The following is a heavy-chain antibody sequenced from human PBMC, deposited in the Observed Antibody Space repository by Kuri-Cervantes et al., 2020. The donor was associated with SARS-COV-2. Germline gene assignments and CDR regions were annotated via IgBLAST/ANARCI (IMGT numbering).Heavy chain of an antibody. CDR3: ARVGGSIVVVPAATDY. J-gene: IGHJ4*02. CDR1: GFTFSSYW. CDR2: IKQDGSEK. Sequence: LSLTCAASGFTFSSYWMSWVRQAPGKGLEWVANIKQDGSEKYYVDSVKGRFTISRDNAKNSLYLQMNSLRAEDTAVYYCARVGGSIVVVPAATDYWGQGTLVTVSS. V-gene: IGHV3-7*01. D-gene: IGHD2-2*01.